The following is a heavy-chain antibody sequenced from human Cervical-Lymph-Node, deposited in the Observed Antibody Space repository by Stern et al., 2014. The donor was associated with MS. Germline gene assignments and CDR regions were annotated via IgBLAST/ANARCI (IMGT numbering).Heavy chain of an antibody. CDR1: GYTFTTPNYG. CDR2: ISSYNGNT. Sequence: QVQLVQSGPEVRQPGASVRVSCKASGYTFTTPNYGIAWVREAPGRGLEWMGWISSYNGNTVYAQTLQDRVTMTTDTSASTAYTELRSLRSDDTAFYYCARERLRDFNDYHFDSWGQGTLVTVSS. V-gene: IGHV1-18*01. CDR3: ARERLRDFNDYHFDS. J-gene: IGHJ4*02. D-gene: IGHD4-11*01.